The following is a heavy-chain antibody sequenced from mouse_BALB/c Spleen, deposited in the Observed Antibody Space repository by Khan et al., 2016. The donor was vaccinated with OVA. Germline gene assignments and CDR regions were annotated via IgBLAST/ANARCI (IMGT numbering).Heavy chain of an antibody. CDR3: ARYYYGSSYDYAMDY. Sequence: VQLKESGPGLVKPSQSLSLTCTVTGYSITSDYAWNWIRQFPGNKLEWMGYISYSGSTSYNPSLKSRISITRDTSKNQFFLQLNSVTTEDTATYYGARYYYGSSYDYAMDYWGQGTSVTVSS. D-gene: IGHD1-1*01. J-gene: IGHJ4*01. V-gene: IGHV3-2*02. CDR2: ISYSGST. CDR1: GYSITSDYA.